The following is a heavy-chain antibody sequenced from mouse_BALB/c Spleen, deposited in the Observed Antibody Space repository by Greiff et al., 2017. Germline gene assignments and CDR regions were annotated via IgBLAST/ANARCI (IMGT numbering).Heavy chain of an antibody. D-gene: IGHD4-1*01. J-gene: IGHJ2*01. Sequence: EVKLVESGGGLVQPGGSRKLSCAASGFTFSSFGMHWVRQAPEKGLEWVAYISSGSSTIYYADTVKGRFTISRDNPKNTLFLQMNSLRSEDTAMYYWARSSNWADFDYWGQGTTLTVSS. V-gene: IGHV5-17*02. CDR2: ISSGSSTI. CDR3: ARSSNWADFDY. CDR1: GFTFSSFG.